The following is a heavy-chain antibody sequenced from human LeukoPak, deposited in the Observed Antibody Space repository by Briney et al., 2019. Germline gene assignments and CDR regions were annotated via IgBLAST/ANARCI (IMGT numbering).Heavy chain of an antibody. V-gene: IGHV4-39*01. Sequence: SETLSLTCTVSGGSISSSSYYWGWIRQPPGKGLEWIGSIYYSGSTYYNPSLKSRVTISVDTSKNQFSLKLSSVTAADTAVYYCARHPRERIAARYYYYYMDVWGKGTTVTVSS. CDR1: GGSISSSSYY. J-gene: IGHJ6*03. D-gene: IGHD6-6*01. CDR2: IYYSGST. CDR3: ARHPRERIAARYYYYYMDV.